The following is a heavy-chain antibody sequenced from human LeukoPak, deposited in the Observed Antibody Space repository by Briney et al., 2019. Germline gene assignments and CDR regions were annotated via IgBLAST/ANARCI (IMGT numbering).Heavy chain of an antibody. CDR1: GYSFTSYW. J-gene: IGHJ4*02. V-gene: IGHV5-51*01. Sequence: GESLKISCKGSGYSFTSYWIGWVRQMPGKGLEWMGIIYPGDSNTRYSPSFQGQVTISADKSISTAYLQWSSLKASDTAMYYCARSDSMVRGVTPFDYWGQGTLVTVSS. CDR2: IYPGDSNT. D-gene: IGHD3-10*01. CDR3: ARSDSMVRGVTPFDY.